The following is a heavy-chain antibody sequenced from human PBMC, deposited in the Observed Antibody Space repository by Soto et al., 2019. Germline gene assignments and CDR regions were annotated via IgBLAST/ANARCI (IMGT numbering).Heavy chain of an antibody. J-gene: IGHJ5*02. D-gene: IGHD3-10*01. V-gene: IGHV4-31*03. CDR3: AGVRGVNWFDP. Sequence: PSETLSLTCTVSGVSISSGAYYWSWIRQHPGKGLEWIGYIYYSGSTYYNPSLKSRVTISVDTSKNQFSLKLSSVTAADTAVYYCAGVRGVNWFDPWGQGTLVTVSS. CDR2: IYYSGST. CDR1: GVSISSGAYY.